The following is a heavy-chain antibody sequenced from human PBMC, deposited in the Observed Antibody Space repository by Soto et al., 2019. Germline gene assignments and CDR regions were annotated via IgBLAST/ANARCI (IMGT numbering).Heavy chain of an antibody. V-gene: IGHV1-46*01. D-gene: IGHD3-22*01. CDR2: INPSGGST. CDR1: GYTFTSYY. CDR3: ARGTGYDSSGYSEGDY. Sequence: GASVKVSCKASGYTFTSYYMHWVRQALGQGLEWMGIINPSGGSTSYAQKFQGRVTMTRDTSTSTVYMELSSLRSEDTAVYYCARGTGYDSSGYSEGDYWGQGTLVTVSS. J-gene: IGHJ4*02.